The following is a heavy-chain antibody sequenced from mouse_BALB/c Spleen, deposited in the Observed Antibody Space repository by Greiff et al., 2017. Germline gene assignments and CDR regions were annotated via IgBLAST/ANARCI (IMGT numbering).Heavy chain of an antibody. Sequence: DVMLVESGGGLVKPGGSLKLSCAASGFTFSSYAMSWVRQTPEKRLEWVASISSGGSTYYPDSVKGRFTISRDNARNILYLQMSSLRSEDTAMYYCAIYGSSSWFAYWGQGTLVTVSA. CDR2: ISSGGST. V-gene: IGHV5-6-5*01. CDR1: GFTFSSYA. J-gene: IGHJ3*01. D-gene: IGHD1-1*01. CDR3: AIYGSSSWFAY.